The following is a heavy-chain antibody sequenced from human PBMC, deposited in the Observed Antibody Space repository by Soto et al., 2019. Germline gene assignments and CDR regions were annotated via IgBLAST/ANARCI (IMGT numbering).Heavy chain of an antibody. CDR2: ITTSGTA. CDR1: GFTFINYG. V-gene: IGHV3-23*01. D-gene: IGHD2-8*01. J-gene: IGHJ4*02. Sequence: GGSLRLSCAASGFTFINYGMTWVRQAPGKGLEWVSDITTSGTAYYGDSVKGRFTISRDNSRNTLFLQMNSLRPDDTAVYYCAKDVGNGGYRSTVYSGKGTLVTLSS. CDR3: AKDVGNGGYRSTVY.